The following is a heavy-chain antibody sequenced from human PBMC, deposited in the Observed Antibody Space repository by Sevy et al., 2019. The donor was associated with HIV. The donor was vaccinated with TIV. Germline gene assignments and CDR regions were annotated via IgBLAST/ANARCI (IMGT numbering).Heavy chain of an antibody. V-gene: IGHV4-59*01. Sequence: SETLSLTCTVSGCSTSTYYLNWIRQPPGKGLEWVGDISDSGFSNDNPSLWSRVTISIDTTKNQFSMRLTSVSAADTAVYYCARGGGRTDWGMDVWGPGTTVTVSS. J-gene: IGHJ6*02. CDR2: ISDSGFS. D-gene: IGHD1-1*01. CDR1: GCSTSTYY. CDR3: ARGGGRTDWGMDV.